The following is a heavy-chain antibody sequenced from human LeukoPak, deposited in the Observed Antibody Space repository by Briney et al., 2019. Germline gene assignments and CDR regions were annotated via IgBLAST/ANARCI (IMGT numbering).Heavy chain of an antibody. CDR3: ATFRPGGYFQN. Sequence: PSETLSLTCTVSGGSISSDYWSWIRQPPGKRLQWIGYIYCTGSTNYDASLKSRVTISVDTSKNQFSLKLTSVTAADTAVYYRATFRPGGYFQNWGQGTLVTVSS. CDR2: IYCTGST. CDR1: GGSISSDY. V-gene: IGHV4-59*01. J-gene: IGHJ1*01. D-gene: IGHD2-21*01.